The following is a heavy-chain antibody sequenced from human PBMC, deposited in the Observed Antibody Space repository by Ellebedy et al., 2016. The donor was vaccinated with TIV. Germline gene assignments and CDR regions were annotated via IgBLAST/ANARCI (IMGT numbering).Heavy chain of an antibody. V-gene: IGHV3-74*01. J-gene: IGHJ2*01. CDR1: GFTFSSYW. CDR3: AREAAAGSGRYFDL. Sequence: GESLKISCAASGFTFSSYWMHWVRQAPGKGLVWVSRTYSDGNSPNYADSVRGRFTISRDNAKNTLYLQMNSLRAEATAVYYCAREAAAGSGRYFDLWGRGTLVTVSS. CDR2: TYSDGNSP. D-gene: IGHD6-13*01.